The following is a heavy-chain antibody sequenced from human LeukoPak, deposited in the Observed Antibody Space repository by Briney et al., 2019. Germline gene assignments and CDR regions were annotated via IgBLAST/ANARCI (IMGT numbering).Heavy chain of an antibody. V-gene: IGHV4-31*03. CDR1: GGPISSGGYY. Sequence: PSQTLSLTCTVSGGPISSGGYYWSWIRQHPGKGLEWIGYIYYSGSTYYNPSLKSRVTISVDTSKNQFSLKLSSVTAADTAVYYCARAPDVVVPAAITGYYFDYWGQGTLVTVSS. J-gene: IGHJ4*02. CDR3: ARAPDVVVPAAITGYYFDY. D-gene: IGHD2-2*01. CDR2: IYYSGST.